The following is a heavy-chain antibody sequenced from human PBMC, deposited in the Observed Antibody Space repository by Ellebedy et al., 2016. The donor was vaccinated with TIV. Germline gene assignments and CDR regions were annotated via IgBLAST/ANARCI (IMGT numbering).Heavy chain of an antibody. J-gene: IGHJ4*02. CDR3: ARAGGGFLEWLSQDYFDY. V-gene: IGHV3-48*01. D-gene: IGHD3-3*01. CDR1: GFTFSTYS. CDR2: ISSSSSAI. Sequence: PGGSLRLSCVASGFTFSTYSMNWVRQAPGKGLEWVSYISSSSSAIYYADFVKGRFTISRDKAKNSLYLQMNSLRAEDTAVYNCARAGGGFLEWLSQDYFDYWGQGTLVTVSS.